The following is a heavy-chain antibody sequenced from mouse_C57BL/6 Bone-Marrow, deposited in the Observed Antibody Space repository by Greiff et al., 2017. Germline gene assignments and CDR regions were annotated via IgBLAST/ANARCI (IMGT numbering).Heavy chain of an antibody. CDR2: ISGGGGNT. D-gene: IGHD2-4*01. CDR1: GFTFSSYT. J-gene: IGHJ4*01. Sequence: EVQLVESGGGLVKPGGSLKLSCAASGFTFSSYTMSWVRQTPEKRLEWVATISGGGGNTYYPDSVKGRFTISRDNAKNTLYLQMSSLRSEDTALYYCARLGIYYDYDGRGYWGQGTSVTVSS. CDR3: ARLGIYYDYDGRGY. V-gene: IGHV5-9*01.